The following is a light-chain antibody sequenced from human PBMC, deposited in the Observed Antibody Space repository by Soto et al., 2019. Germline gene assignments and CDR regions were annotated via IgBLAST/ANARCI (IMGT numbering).Light chain of an antibody. CDR1: QSVSRN. CDR2: GTY. J-gene: IGKJ1*01. V-gene: IGKV3-15*01. CDR3: QQYNNWPWT. Sequence: IGVTQAPATLSVSPGVRATLFCRASQSVSRNLAGYQQKPGQAPRHLIYGTYTRAPGIPARFSGSGYGTEFTLNISILQAEEFAVYYCQQYNNWPWTLGQGTKVEIK.